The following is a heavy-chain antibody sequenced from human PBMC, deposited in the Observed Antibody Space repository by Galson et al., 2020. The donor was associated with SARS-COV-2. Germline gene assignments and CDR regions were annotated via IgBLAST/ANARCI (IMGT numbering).Heavy chain of an antibody. CDR1: GGSISSSSYY. CDR2: IYYSGST. D-gene: IGHD3-10*01. V-gene: IGHV4-39*01. CDR3: ARHFGELLRYNWFDP. J-gene: IGHJ5*02. Sequence: SETLSLTCTVSGGSISSSSYYWGWIRQPPGKGLEWIGSIYYSGSTYYNPSLKSRVTISVDTSKNQFSLKLSSVTAADTAVYYCARHFGELLRYNWFDPWGQGTLVTVSS.